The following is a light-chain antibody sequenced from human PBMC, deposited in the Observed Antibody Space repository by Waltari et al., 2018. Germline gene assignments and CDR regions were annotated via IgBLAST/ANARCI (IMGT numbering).Light chain of an antibody. Sequence: IVLTQSPGTLSLSPGARVTLSCRASQSVRRSLAWYQQKPGQAPRLLIYDASSRATGIPDRFSGSGSGTDFSLTISRLEPEDSAVYYCQKYVSLPATFGQGTKVEIK. V-gene: IGKV3-20*01. CDR3: QKYVSLPAT. CDR1: QSVRRS. CDR2: DAS. J-gene: IGKJ1*01.